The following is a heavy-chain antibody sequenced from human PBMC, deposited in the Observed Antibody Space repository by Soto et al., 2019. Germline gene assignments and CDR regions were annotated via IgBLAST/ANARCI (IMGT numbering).Heavy chain of an antibody. CDR1: GFTFSSYA. CDR3: ARDYYDSSGYLGY. J-gene: IGHJ4*02. CDR2: ISYDGSNK. V-gene: IGHV3-30-3*01. Sequence: GGSLRLSCAASGFTFSSYAMHWVRQAPGKGLEWVAVISYDGSNKYYADSVKGRFTISRDNSKNTLYPQMNSLRAEDTAVYYCARDYYDSSGYLGYLGQGTLVTVSS. D-gene: IGHD3-22*01.